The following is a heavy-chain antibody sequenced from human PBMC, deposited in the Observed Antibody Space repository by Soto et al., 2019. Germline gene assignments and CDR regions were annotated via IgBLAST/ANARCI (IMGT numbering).Heavy chain of an antibody. CDR2: TSYDGSDK. Sequence: QVHLVESGGGVVQPGTSLRVSCVGSGFTFRSYVIHWVRQPPGKALEWVALTSYDGSDKYYGDSVRGRFTISRDNSRNTVDLQMDSLRLEDTALYYCARWGTTGGLDVWGQGTLVSVSS. CDR3: ARWGTTGGLDV. CDR1: GFTFRSYV. D-gene: IGHD3-16*01. J-gene: IGHJ1*01. V-gene: IGHV3-30*19.